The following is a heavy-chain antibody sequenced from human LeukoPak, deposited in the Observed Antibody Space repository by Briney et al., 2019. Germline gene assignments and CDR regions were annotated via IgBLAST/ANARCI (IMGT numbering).Heavy chain of an antibody. CDR3: ASAHSYGLQPFDY. CDR2: IIPILGIA. V-gene: IGHV1-69*04. J-gene: IGHJ4*02. D-gene: IGHD5-18*01. Sequence: ASVKVSCKASGGTFSSYAISWVRQAPGQGLEWMGRIIPILGIANYAQKFQGRVTITADKSTSTAYMELSSLRSEDTAVYYCASAHSYGLQPFDYWGQGTLVTVSS. CDR1: GGTFSSYA.